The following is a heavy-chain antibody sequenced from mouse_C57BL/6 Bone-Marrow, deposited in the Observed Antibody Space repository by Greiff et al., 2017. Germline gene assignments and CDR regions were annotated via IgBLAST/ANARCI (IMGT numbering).Heavy chain of an antibody. D-gene: IGHD6-2*01. V-gene: IGHV5-9-1*02. CDR3: TRDLFYAMDY. J-gene: IGHJ4*01. CDR2: ISSGGDYI. Sequence: DVMLVESGEGLVKPGGSLKLSCAASGFTFSSYAMSWVRQTPEKRLEWVAYISSGGDYIYYADTVKGRFTISRDNARNALYLRMSSLKSEDTAMYCCTRDLFYAMDYWGQGTSVTVSS. CDR1: GFTFSSYA.